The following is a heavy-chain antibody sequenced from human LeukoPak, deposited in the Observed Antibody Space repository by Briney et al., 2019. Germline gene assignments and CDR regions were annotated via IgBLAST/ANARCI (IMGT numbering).Heavy chain of an antibody. CDR2: INHSGST. CDR3: ARGLYYYYF. J-gene: IGHJ4*02. Sequence: SETLSLTCAVYGGSFSGYYWSWIRQPPGKGLEWIGEINHSGSTNYNPSLKSRVTISVDTSKNQFSLKLTSVTAADTAMYYCARGLYYYYFWGQGTLVTVSS. CDR1: GGSFSGYY. V-gene: IGHV4-34*01.